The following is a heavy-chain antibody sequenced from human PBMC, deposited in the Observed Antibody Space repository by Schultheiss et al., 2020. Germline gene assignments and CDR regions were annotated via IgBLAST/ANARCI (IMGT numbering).Heavy chain of an antibody. D-gene: IGHD3-10*01. CDR1: GFTFSSYA. CDR3: ARDLVITMVRGVINYYYGMDV. CDR2: INSDGSST. Sequence: GGSLRLSCAASGFTFSSYAMSWVRQAPGKGLVWVSRINSDGSSTSYADSVKGRFTISRDNAKNTLYLQMNSLRAEDTAVYYCARDLVITMVRGVINYYYGMDVWGQGTTVTGSS. V-gene: IGHV3-74*01. J-gene: IGHJ6*02.